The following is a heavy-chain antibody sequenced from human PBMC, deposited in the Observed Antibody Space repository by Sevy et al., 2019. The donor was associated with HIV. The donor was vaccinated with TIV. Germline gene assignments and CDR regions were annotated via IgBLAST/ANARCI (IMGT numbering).Heavy chain of an antibody. J-gene: IGHJ4*02. V-gene: IGHV3-30-3*01. Sequence: GGSLRLSCAASGFTFSSYAMHWVRQAPGKGLEWVAVISYDGSNKYYADSVKGRFTISRDNSKNTLYLQMNSLRAEDTAVYYCARDRRPRIVEAIFDYWGQGTLVTVSS. CDR2: ISYDGSNK. D-gene: IGHD1-26*01. CDR1: GFTFSSYA. CDR3: ARDRRPRIVEAIFDY.